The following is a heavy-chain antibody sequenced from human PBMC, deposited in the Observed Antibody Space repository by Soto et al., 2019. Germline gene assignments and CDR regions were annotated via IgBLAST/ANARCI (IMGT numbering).Heavy chain of an antibody. J-gene: IGHJ4*02. CDR2: IKSKTDGGTT. V-gene: IGHV3-15*01. CDR1: GFTFSNAW. CDR3: TTDQYYYDSSGYYLESYGFDY. Sequence: EVQLVESGGGLVKPGGSLRLSCAASGFTFSNAWMSWVRQAPGKGLEWVGRIKSKTDGGTTDYAAPVKGRFTISRDDSKNTLYLQMNSMKTEDTAVYYCTTDQYYYDSSGYYLESYGFDYWGQGTLVTVSS. D-gene: IGHD3-22*01.